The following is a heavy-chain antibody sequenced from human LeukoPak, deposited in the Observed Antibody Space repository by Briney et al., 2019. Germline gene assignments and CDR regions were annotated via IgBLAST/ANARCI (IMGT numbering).Heavy chain of an antibody. CDR3: ARHFPFDY. CDR2: IYPGHSDT. CDR1: GYSFTSYW. Sequence: GESLLISCKGFGYSFTSYWIGWGRQVAGKGLEWMGIIYPGHSDTRYSPSFQGQVTISADKSIRTAYLQWSSLKASDTAMYYCARHFPFDYWGQGTLVTVSS. J-gene: IGHJ4*02. V-gene: IGHV5-51*01.